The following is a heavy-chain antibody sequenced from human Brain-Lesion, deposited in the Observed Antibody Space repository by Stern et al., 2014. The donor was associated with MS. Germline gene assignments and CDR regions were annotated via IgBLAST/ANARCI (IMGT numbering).Heavy chain of an antibody. Sequence: EVQLEQSGGGLVQPGGYLRLSCAASGVTFSNYWMHWVRQAPGEGLVWVSSVNNDGRRTSYADSVKGRFTMSRDNAKNTLYLQMNSLRVEDTAIYYCARGERWFDSWGQGTLVTVSS. CDR2: VNNDGRRT. V-gene: IGHV3-74*02. D-gene: IGHD3-10*01. CDR1: GVTFSNYW. CDR3: ARGERWFDS. J-gene: IGHJ5*01.